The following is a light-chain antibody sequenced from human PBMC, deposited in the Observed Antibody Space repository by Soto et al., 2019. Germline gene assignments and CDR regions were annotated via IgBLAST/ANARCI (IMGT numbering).Light chain of an antibody. CDR1: SSDVGSYNL. CDR3: CSYAGSSTFAYV. Sequence: QSALTQPASVCGSPGQSITISCTGTSSDVGSYNLVSWYQQHPGKAPKLMIYEGSKRPSGVSNRFSGSKSGNTASLTISGLQAEDEADYYCCSYAGSSTFAYVFGSGTKLTVL. V-gene: IGLV2-23*03. CDR2: EGS. J-gene: IGLJ1*01.